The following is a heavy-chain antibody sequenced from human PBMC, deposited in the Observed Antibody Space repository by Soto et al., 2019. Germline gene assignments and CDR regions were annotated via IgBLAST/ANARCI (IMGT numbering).Heavy chain of an antibody. CDR3: ARHGGKLGITGTMGNFDY. Sequence: SETLSLTCAVYGGSFSGYYWSWIRQPPGKGLEWIGEINHSGSTNYNPSLKSRVTISVDTSNNQFSLKLTSVTAADTSVYYCARHGGKLGITGTMGNFDYWGQGSLVTVSS. D-gene: IGHD1-20*01. J-gene: IGHJ4*02. V-gene: IGHV4-34*01. CDR1: GGSFSGYY. CDR2: INHSGST.